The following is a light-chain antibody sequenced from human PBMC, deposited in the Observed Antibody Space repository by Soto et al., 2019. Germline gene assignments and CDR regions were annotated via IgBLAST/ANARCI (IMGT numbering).Light chain of an antibody. CDR1: QDITIY. CDR2: DAS. CDR3: QQYDSLPPFI. V-gene: IGKV1-33*01. J-gene: IGKJ3*01. Sequence: IQMTQSPSSLSASVGDRVTITCQASQDITIYLNWYQHKPGKAPKLLIYDASTLETGFPSRFSGSGSGTHFTFTISSPQPEDIATYYGQQYDSLPPFIFGPGTKVDIK.